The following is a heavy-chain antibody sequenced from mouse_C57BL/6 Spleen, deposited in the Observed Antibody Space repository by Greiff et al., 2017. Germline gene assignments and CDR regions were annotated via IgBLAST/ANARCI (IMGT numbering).Heavy chain of an antibody. V-gene: IGHV5-17*01. D-gene: IGHD2-3*01. J-gene: IGHJ3*01. CDR1: GFTFSDYG. CDR2: ISSGSSTI. Sequence: DVQLVESGGGLVKPGGSLKLSCAASGFTFSDYGMHWVRQAPEKGLEWVAYISSGSSTIYYADTVKGRFTISRDNAKNTLFLQKTRLSAEDTAMYYCARVDGAFACWGQGTLVTVSA. CDR3: ARVDGAFAC.